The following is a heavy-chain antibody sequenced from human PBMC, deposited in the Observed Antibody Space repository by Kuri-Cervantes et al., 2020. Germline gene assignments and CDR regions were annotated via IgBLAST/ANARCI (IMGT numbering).Heavy chain of an antibody. CDR2: INQDGSEK. Sequence: GESLKISCVASGFTFSSYWIHWVRQAPGKGLEWIANINQDGSEKKYVDSVKGRFTISRDNSKNTLYLQMNSLRAEDTAVYYCAKDRDSGSYYEGSGYFQHWGQGTLVTVSS. J-gene: IGHJ1*01. CDR3: AKDRDSGSYYEGSGYFQH. D-gene: IGHD1-26*01. CDR1: GFTFSSYW. V-gene: IGHV3-7*03.